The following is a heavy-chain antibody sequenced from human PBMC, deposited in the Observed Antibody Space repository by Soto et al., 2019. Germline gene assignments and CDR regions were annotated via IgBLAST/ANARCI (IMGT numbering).Heavy chain of an antibody. J-gene: IGHJ4*02. V-gene: IGHV3-74*01. Sequence: GSLRLSCAASGFTFSSYWMHWVRQAPGKGLVWVSRINSDGSSTSYADSVKGRFTISRDNAKNTLYLQMNSLRAEDTAVYYCARGSLAAAGTSQDYWGQGTLVTVSS. CDR1: GFTFSSYW. D-gene: IGHD6-13*01. CDR3: ARGSLAAAGTSQDY. CDR2: INSDGSST.